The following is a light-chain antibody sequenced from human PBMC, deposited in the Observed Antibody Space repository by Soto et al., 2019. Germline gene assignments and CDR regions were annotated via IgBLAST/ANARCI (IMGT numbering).Light chain of an antibody. Sequence: DIVMTQSPDSLAVSLGERATINCKSSQSVLYSSNNKNYLAWYQQRPAQPPKLLIYWASTRESGVPDRFSGSGSGTDFTLTITSLQAEDVAFYYCQQYESTPPTFGQGTKLEIK. CDR1: QSVLYSSNNKNY. CDR3: QQYESTPPT. CDR2: WAS. V-gene: IGKV4-1*01. J-gene: IGKJ2*01.